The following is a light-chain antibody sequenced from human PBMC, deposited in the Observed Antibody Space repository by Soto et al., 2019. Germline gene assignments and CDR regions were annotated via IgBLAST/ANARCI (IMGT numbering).Light chain of an antibody. CDR3: LQHNSYPST. V-gene: IGKV1-9*01. Sequence: DIRLTQSASFLSASLGDRVTITWRASQGISSSLAWYQQKPGKAPKRLIYAASSLQSGVPSRFSGSGYGTEFNLTISSLQTEDFATYYCLQHNSYPSTFGGGTKVDIK. CDR1: QGISSS. J-gene: IGKJ4*01. CDR2: AAS.